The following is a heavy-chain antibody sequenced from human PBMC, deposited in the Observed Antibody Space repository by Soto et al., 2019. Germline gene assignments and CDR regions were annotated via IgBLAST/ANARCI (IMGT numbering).Heavy chain of an antibody. CDR2: IYYSGST. CDR3: ARLWGPSNYGMDV. V-gene: IGHV4-59*08. D-gene: IGHD3-16*01. CDR1: GGSISSYY. J-gene: IGHJ6*02. Sequence: SETLSLTCTVSGGSISSYYWSWIRQPPGKGLEWIGYIYYSGSTNYNPSLKSRVTISVDTSKNQFSLKLSSVTAADTAVYYCARLWGPSNYGMDVWGRGTTVTVSS.